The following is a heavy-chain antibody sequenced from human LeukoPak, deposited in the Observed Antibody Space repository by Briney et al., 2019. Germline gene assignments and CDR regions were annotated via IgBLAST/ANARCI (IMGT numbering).Heavy chain of an antibody. CDR1: GFTFSTYS. J-gene: IGHJ6*03. V-gene: IGHV3-21*01. Sequence: GGSLRLSCAASGFTFSTYSMNWVRQAPGKGLEWVSSISSRNNYIYYADSVKGRFTISRDNAKNSLYLQMNSLRAEDTTVYYCARAHKFSYYYYYMDVWGKGTTVTVS. CDR3: ARAHKFSYYYYYMDV. CDR2: ISSRNNYI.